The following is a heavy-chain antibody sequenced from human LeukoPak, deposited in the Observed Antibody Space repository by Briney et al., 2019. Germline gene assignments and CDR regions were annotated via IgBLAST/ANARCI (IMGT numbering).Heavy chain of an antibody. CDR3: ARISHQEYSSSSDY. D-gene: IGHD6-6*01. CDR1: GYTFIDYY. CDR2: INPNSGGT. Sequence: ASVKVSCKASGYTFIDYYMHWVRQAPGQGLEWMGWINPNSGGTNYAQKLQGRVTMTTDTSTSTAYMELTSLRSDDTAVYYCARISHQEYSSSSDYWGQGTLVTVSS. V-gene: IGHV1-2*02. J-gene: IGHJ4*02.